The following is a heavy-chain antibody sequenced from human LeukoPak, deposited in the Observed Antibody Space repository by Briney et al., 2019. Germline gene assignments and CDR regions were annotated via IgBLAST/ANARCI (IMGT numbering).Heavy chain of an antibody. J-gene: IGHJ6*03. CDR2: FYYSGST. CDR1: GGSISSDY. V-gene: IGHV4-59*01. CDR3: ARATYPYYYMDV. Sequence: KPSETLSLTCTVSGGSISSDYWSWIRQPPGKGLEWIGYFYYSGSTNYNPSLKSRVSISGDTSKNQFSPRLSSVTTVDTAVYYCARATYPYYYMDVWGKGTTVTVSS.